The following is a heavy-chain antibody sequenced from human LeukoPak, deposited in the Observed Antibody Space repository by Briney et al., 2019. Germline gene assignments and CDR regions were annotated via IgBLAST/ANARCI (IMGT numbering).Heavy chain of an antibody. V-gene: IGHV1-2*02. J-gene: IGHJ4*02. CDR3: ARGGARYNWNDLPGY. CDR2: INPNTGGT. CDR1: GDTFTGYY. Sequence: ASVKVSCTASGDTFTGYYMHWVRQAPGQGLEWMGWINPNTGGTNYAQKFQGRVTMTRDTSISTAYMELSRLRSNDTAVYYCARGGARYNWNDLPGYWGQGTLVTVSS. D-gene: IGHD1-1*01.